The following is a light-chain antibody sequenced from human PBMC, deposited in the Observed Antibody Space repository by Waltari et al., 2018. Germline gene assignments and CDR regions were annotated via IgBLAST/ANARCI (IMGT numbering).Light chain of an antibody. CDR2: EVS. V-gene: IGLV2-14*01. CDR3: CSYTGSSSPYV. Sequence: QSALTQPASVSGSPGQSITISCTGTSSDVGGYNYVSWYQQHPGKAPKLPIYEVSNRPSGVSNRFSGSKSGNTGSLTISGLQAEDEADYYCCSYTGSSSPYVFGAGTKVTVL. CDR1: SSDVGGYNY. J-gene: IGLJ1*01.